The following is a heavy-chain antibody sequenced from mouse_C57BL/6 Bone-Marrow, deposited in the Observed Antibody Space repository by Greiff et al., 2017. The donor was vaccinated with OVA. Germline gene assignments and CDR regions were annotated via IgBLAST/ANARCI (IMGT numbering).Heavy chain of an antibody. J-gene: IGHJ3*01. CDR1: GYTFTDYE. CDR3: TRSSNYAY. CDR2: IDPETGGT. V-gene: IGHV1-15*01. D-gene: IGHD2-5*01. Sequence: QLQQSGAELVRPGASVTLSCKASGYTFTDYEMHWVKQTPVHGLEWIGAIDPETGGTAYNQKFKGKAILTADKSSSTAYMELRSLTSEDSAFYYCTRSSNYAYWGQGTLVTVSA.